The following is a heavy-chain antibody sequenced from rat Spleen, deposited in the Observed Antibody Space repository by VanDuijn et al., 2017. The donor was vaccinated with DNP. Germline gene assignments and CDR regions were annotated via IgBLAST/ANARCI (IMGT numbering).Heavy chain of an antibody. CDR3: ARLGWHGWFAY. V-gene: IGHV4-2*01. Sequence: EVKLVESGGGLVQPGRSLKLSCAASGFNLNVYWMGWVRQAPGKGLEWIGEINKDSSTMNYTPSLKYKFTISRDNAQNTLYLQMSKLGSKDTDIYYCARLGWHGWFAYWGQGTLVNVSS. J-gene: IGHJ3*01. CDR1: GFNLNVYW. D-gene: IGHD1-11*01. CDR2: INKDSSTM.